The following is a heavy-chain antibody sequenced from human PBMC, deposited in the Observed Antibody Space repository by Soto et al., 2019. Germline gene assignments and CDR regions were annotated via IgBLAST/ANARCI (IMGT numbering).Heavy chain of an antibody. J-gene: IGHJ5*02. CDR2: IYWDDDK. CDR3: AHTWFGELLQNWFDP. Sequence: SGPTPVKPTQTLTLTFTFSGFSLTTSGVGVGWIRQPPRKALEWLALIYWDDDKRYSPSLKSRLAITKDTSKNQVVLTMTNMDPVDTATYYCAHTWFGELLQNWFDPWGQGTLVTVSS. CDR1: GFSLTTSGVG. D-gene: IGHD3-10*01. V-gene: IGHV2-5*02.